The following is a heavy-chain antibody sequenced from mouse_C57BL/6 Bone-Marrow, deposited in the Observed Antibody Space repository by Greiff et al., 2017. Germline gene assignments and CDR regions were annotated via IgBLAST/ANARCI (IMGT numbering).Heavy chain of an antibody. CDR1: GYTFTSYW. V-gene: IGHV1-50*01. CDR2: IDPSDSYT. D-gene: IGHD1-1*01. J-gene: IGHJ1*01. CDR3: ARAEDYYGFAY. Sequence: QVQLQQPGAELVKPGASVKLSCKASGYTFTSYWMQWVKQRPGQGLEWIGEIDPSDSYTNYNQKFKGKATLTVDTSSSTAYMQLSSLTSEDSAVYYCARAEDYYGFAYWGQGTTVTVSS.